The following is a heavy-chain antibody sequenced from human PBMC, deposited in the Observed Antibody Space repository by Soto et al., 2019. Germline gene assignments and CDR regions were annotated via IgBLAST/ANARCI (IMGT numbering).Heavy chain of an antibody. CDR1: GFTFGDYA. J-gene: IGHJ6*02. CDR3: TRDFRYFDWLSAPRGMDV. Sequence: GSLRLSCTASGFTFGDYAMSWFRQAPGKGLEWVGFIRSKAYGGTTEYAASVKGRFTISRDDSKSIAYLQMNSLKTEDTAVYYCTRDFRYFDWLSAPRGMDVWGQGTTVTVSS. V-gene: IGHV3-49*03. CDR2: IRSKAYGGTT. D-gene: IGHD3-9*01.